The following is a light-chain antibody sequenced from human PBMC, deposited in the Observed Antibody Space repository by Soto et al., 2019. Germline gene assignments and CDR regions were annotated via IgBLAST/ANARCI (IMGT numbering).Light chain of an antibody. CDR1: SSDVGAYTS. CDR2: EVS. V-gene: IGLV2-14*01. J-gene: IGLJ1*01. Sequence: QSVLTQPASVSGSPGQSITISCSGTSSDVGAYTSVSWYQQHTGKAPKLMIYEVSNRPSGVSNRFSGSKSANTASLTISGLQADDEAHYYCTSYTSDNRSYVFGTGTKVTVL. CDR3: TSYTSDNRSYV.